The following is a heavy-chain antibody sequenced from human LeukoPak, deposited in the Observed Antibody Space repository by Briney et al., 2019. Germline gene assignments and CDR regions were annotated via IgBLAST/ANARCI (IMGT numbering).Heavy chain of an antibody. J-gene: IGHJ4*02. CDR2: ICPDGTVT. CDR3: VRDFRSADY. Sequence: PGGSLRLFCAASGFTFSNYCMHRVRQIPGKGLVWVSRICPDGTVTNYADSVKGRFTISRDNAKNMVFLQMNSLRADDTAVYYCVRDFRSADYWGQGILVTVSS. V-gene: IGHV3-74*01. CDR1: GFTFSNYC.